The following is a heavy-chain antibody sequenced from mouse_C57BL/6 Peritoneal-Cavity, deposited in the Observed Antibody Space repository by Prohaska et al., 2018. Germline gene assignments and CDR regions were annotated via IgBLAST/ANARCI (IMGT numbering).Heavy chain of an antibody. J-gene: IGHJ3*01. V-gene: IGHV1-5*01. CDR1: GYTFTSYW. D-gene: IGHD2-4*01. CDR2: IYPGNSDT. Sequence: EIQLQQSGTVLARPGASVTMSCKTSGYTFTSYWMHWVKQRPGQGLEWIGAIYPGNSDTSYKQKFKRKVKLTAVTSASTAYMELSSRTNEEYMVYYCTRSIDEDYDPFAYWCQGTLVNVSA. CDR3: TRSIDEDYDPFAY.